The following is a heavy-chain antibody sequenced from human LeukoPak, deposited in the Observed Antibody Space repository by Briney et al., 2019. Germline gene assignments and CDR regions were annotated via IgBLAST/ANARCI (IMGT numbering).Heavy chain of an antibody. CDR2: ISGSGGGT. D-gene: IGHD2/OR15-2a*01. V-gene: IGHV3-23*01. Sequence: GGSLRLSCAASGFTFSNYAMTWVRQAPGKGLEGVSAISGSGGGTYYTDSVKGRFTISRDNSKNTLYLQMNSLRAEDTAVYYCAKERSFGTWLGDYWGQGAPVTVSS. CDR3: AKERSFGTWLGDY. CDR1: GFTFSNYA. J-gene: IGHJ4*02.